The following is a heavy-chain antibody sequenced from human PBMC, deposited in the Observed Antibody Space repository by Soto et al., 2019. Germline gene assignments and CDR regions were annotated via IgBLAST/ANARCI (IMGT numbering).Heavy chain of an antibody. CDR1: GFTFSSYW. CDR3: ARGPAGGGGKLTGDY. Sequence: EVQLVESGGGLIQPGGSLRLSCAASGFTFSSYWMHWVRQAPGKGLVWVSRIDNDGSSTTYADSVKGRFTISRDNAKNTLYLQMNSLRAEDTAVYYCARGPAGGGGKLTGDYWGQGTLVTVSS. D-gene: IGHD3-9*01. V-gene: IGHV3-74*01. J-gene: IGHJ4*02. CDR2: IDNDGSST.